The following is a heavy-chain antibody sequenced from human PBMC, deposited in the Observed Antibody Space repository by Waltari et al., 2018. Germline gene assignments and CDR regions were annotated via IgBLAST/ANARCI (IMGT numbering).Heavy chain of an antibody. V-gene: IGHV1-2*06. J-gene: IGHJ4*02. CDR2: INTNSGDK. CDR3: ARDLGSDYGNRDY. D-gene: IGHD4-17*01. Sequence: QVHLVQSGAAVKKPGASVTVSCKASGYTFTGYYIQWVRRAPGQGLEWMGRINTNSGDKNYAQKFKGRVTLTRDTAINTAYMELSSLKSDDTAVYYCARDLGSDYGNRDYWGQGTLVTVPS. CDR1: GYTFTGYY.